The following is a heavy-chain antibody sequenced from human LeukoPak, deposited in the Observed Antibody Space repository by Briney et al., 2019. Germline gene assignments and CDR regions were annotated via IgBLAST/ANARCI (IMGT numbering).Heavy chain of an antibody. J-gene: IGHJ4*02. CDR1: GYTLTELS. Sequence: GASVKVSCKVSGYTLTELSMHWVRQAPGKGLEWMGGFDPEDGETIYAQKFQGRVTMTEDTSTDTAYMELSSLRSEDTAVYYCARGGYYYDSGSYYNHFDYWGQGTLVTVSS. CDR2: FDPEDGET. V-gene: IGHV1-24*01. CDR3: ARGGYYYDSGSYYNHFDY. D-gene: IGHD3-10*01.